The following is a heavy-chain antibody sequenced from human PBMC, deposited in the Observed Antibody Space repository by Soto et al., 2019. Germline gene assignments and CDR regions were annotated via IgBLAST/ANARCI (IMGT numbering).Heavy chain of an antibody. V-gene: IGHV5-10-1*01. CDR2: IDPSDSYT. CDR3: ASEGRYDSSGYYYPYYFDY. J-gene: IGHJ4*02. CDR1: GYSFNSYW. D-gene: IGHD3-22*01. Sequence: GESLKISCKGSGYSFNSYWISWVRQMPGKGLEWMGRIDPSDSYTNYSPSFQGHVTISADKSISTAYLQWSSLKASDTAMYYCASEGRYDSSGYYYPYYFDYWGQGTLVTISS.